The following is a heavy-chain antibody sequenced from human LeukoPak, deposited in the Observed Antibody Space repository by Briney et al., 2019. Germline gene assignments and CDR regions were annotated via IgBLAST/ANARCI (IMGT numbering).Heavy chain of an antibody. CDR2: IDWDDDK. V-gene: IGHV2-70*11. CDR3: ARILSGPTSFDY. Sequence: TLSLTCTVSGGSISSDYWSWIRQPPGKALEWLARIDWDDDKYYSTSLKTRLTISKDTSKNQVVLTMTNMDPVDTATYYCARILSGPTSFDYWGQGTLVTVSS. CDR1: GGSISSDY. D-gene: IGHD1-1*01. J-gene: IGHJ4*02.